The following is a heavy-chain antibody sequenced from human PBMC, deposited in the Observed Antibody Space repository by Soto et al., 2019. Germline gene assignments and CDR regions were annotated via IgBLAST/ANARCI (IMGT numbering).Heavy chain of an antibody. Sequence: GGSLRLSCAASGFKFSNYGMSWVRQAPGKGLEWVSAISGVGANTYYAGSVKGRFTISRDNSKNTLHLQMNSLRADDTAVYYCAKDRDIVVVIDATATGAFDIWGRGTMVTVS. V-gene: IGHV3-23*01. CDR1: GFKFSNYG. CDR2: ISGVGANT. CDR3: AKDRDIVVVIDATATGAFDI. J-gene: IGHJ3*02. D-gene: IGHD2-15*01.